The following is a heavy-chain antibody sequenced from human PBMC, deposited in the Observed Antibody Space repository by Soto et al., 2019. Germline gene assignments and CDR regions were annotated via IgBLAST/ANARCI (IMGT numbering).Heavy chain of an antibody. Sequence: GASVKVSCKACGGTFSNYAISWVRQAPGQGLEEMGGGIAEFGTANYAQKFQDRATSNAVGSMSTAYTELRRLTIDDTAVYSCAGGLDSSFYASGLSWAAALDIWGQGTLVTVSS. CDR1: GGTFSNYA. CDR2: GIAEFGTA. J-gene: IGHJ3*02. D-gene: IGHD2-2*01. V-gene: IGHV1-69*13. CDR3: AGGLDSSFYASGLSWAAALDI.